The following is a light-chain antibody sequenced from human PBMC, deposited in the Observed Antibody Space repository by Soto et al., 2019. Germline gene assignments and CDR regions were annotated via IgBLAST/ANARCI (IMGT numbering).Light chain of an antibody. Sequence: DIIMTQSPDSLAVSLGERATINCKSSQSVLYSSNNKNYFAWYQQKPRQPPKLLIYWASTRESGVPDRFSGSGSETEFTLTINSLQAEDVAVYYCQQYYSTPLTFGQGTRLEIK. V-gene: IGKV4-1*01. CDR2: WAS. CDR1: QSVLYSSNNKNY. CDR3: QQYYSTPLT. J-gene: IGKJ5*01.